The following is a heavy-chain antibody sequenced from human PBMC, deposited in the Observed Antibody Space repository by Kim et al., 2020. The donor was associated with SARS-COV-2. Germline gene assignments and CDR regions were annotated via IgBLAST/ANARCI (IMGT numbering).Heavy chain of an antibody. CDR3: ARPEEIVGAFFDY. CDR1: GFTFSSYS. V-gene: IGHV3-21*01. Sequence: GGSLRLSCAASGFTFSSYSMNWVRQAPGKGLEWVSSISSSSSYIYYADSVKGRFTISRDNAKNSLYLQMNSLRAEDTAVYYCARPEEIVGAFFDYWGQGTLVTVSS. J-gene: IGHJ4*02. CDR2: ISSSSSYI. D-gene: IGHD1-26*01.